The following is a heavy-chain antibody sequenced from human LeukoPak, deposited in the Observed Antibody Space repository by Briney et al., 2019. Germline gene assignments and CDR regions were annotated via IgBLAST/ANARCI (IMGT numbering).Heavy chain of an antibody. CDR2: ISAYNGNT. CDR1: GYTFTSYG. J-gene: IGHJ4*02. D-gene: IGHD6-19*01. Sequence: ASVKVSCKASGYTFTSYGISWVRQAPGQGLEWMGWISAYNGNTNYAQKLQGRVTMTTDTSTSTAYMELRSLRSDDTAVYYCARDLGGAGIAVAGPRNYWGQGTLVTVSS. V-gene: IGHV1-18*01. CDR3: ARDLGGAGIAVAGPRNY.